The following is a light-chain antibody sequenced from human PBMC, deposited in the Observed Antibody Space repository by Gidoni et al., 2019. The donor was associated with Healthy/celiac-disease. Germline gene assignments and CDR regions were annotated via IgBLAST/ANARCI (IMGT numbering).Light chain of an antibody. Sequence: QSALTQPPSASGSPGHSVTISCTGTSSDVGGYNYVSWYQQHPGKAPNLMIYEVSKRPSGVPDRFSGSKSGNTASLTVSGLQAEDEADYYCSSYAGSNNLVFGGGTKLTVL. J-gene: IGLJ2*01. CDR3: SSYAGSNNLV. CDR1: SSDVGGYNY. CDR2: EVS. V-gene: IGLV2-8*01.